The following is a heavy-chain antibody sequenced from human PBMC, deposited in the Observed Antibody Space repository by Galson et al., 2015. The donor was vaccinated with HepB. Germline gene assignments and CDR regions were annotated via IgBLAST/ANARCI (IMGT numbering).Heavy chain of an antibody. CDR3: ARLASSPLSAFDI. Sequence: SVKVSCKASGGTFSSYTISWVRQAPGQGLEWMGRIIPILGIANYAQKFQGRVTITADKSTSTAYMELSSLRSEDTAVYYCARLASSPLSAFDIWGQGTMVTVS. CDR1: GGTFSSYT. D-gene: IGHD6-13*01. CDR2: IIPILGIA. J-gene: IGHJ3*02. V-gene: IGHV1-69*02.